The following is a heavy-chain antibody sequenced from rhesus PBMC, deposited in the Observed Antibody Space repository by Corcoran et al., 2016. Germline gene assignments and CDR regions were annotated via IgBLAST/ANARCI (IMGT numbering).Heavy chain of an antibody. CDR2: ITYSGST. CDR3: ARHRPIAAADY. CDR1: GGSISSGYYY. Sequence: QVQLQESGPGLVKPSETLSLTCAVSGGSISSGYYYWSWIRPPPGKGLEWIWYITYSGSTSYNPSLKSRVTISRYTSKNQFAMKLSSVTAADTAVYYCARHRPIAAADYWGQGVLVTVSS. J-gene: IGHJ4*01. V-gene: IGHV4-122*02. D-gene: IGHD6-25*01.